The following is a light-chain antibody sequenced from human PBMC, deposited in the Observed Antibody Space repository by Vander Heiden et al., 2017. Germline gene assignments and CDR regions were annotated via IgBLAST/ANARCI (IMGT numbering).Light chain of an antibody. CDR2: DAS. CDR3: QHYNNLAVTF. CDR1: EGIGRF. J-gene: IGKJ3*01. Sequence: DIQMTQPPSSLSASVGDRVTITGQASEGIGRFLNWYFQVPGSAPKLLISDASDLQSGVPFRFRGTVSGRDFTLTITSLQAEDFGTYYCQHYNNLAVTFFGPGTRVDIK. V-gene: IGKV1-33*01.